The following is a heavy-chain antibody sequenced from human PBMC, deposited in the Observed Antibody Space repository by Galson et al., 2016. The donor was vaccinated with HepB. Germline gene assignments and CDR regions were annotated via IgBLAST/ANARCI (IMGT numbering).Heavy chain of an antibody. V-gene: IGHV1-3*01. D-gene: IGHD1-1*01. Sequence: SVKVSCKASGFTFINYAIHWVRQAPGQSPQWIGWINAGNGNTKYSQWFQGKVTITRDKSASTAYMELNSLTSDDRAVYYCARGSIATAPYFDVWGQGTLVSVSS. CDR2: INAGNGNT. CDR3: ARGSIATAPYFDV. CDR1: GFTFINYA. J-gene: IGHJ4*02.